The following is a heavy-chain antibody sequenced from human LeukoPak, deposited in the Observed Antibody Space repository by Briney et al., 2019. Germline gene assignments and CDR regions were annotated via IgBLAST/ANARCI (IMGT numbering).Heavy chain of an antibody. V-gene: IGHV3-21*01. D-gene: IGHD3-22*01. J-gene: IGHJ4*02. CDR1: GFTFSSYS. CDR3: ARSITMIVVALYYFDY. Sequence: GGSLRLSCAASGFTFSSYSMNWVRQAPGKGLEWVSSISSSSSYIYYADSVKGRFTISRDNAKNSLYLQMNSLRAEDTAVYYCARSITMIVVALYYFDYWGQGTLVTVSS. CDR2: ISSSSSYI.